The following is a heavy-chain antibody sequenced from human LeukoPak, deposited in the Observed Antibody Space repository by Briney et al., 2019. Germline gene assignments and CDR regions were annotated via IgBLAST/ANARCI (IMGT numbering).Heavy chain of an antibody. CDR3: ARAITMVRGVIDY. CDR2: ISSNGGST. V-gene: IGHV3-64*01. Sequence: TGGSLRLSCAASGFTFSNYAMHWVRQAPGKGLEYVSAISSNGGSTYYANSVKDRFTISTDNSKNTLYLQMGSLRAEDMAVYYCARAITMVRGVIDYWGQGTLVTVSS. CDR1: GFTFSNYA. J-gene: IGHJ4*02. D-gene: IGHD3-10*01.